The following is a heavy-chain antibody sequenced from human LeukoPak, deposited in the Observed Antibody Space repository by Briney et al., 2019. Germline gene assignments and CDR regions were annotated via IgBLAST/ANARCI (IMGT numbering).Heavy chain of an antibody. J-gene: IGHJ6*03. D-gene: IGHD2-15*01. CDR2: IKQDGSEK. V-gene: IGHV3-7*01. CDR3: ARAATNYYYYMDV. Sequence: GRSLRLSCAASGFTFSSYWMSWVRQAPGKGLEGVANIKQDGSEKYYVDSVKGRFTISRDNAKNSLYLQMNSLRAEDTAVYYCARAATNYYYYMDVWGKGTTVTVSS. CDR1: GFTFSSYW.